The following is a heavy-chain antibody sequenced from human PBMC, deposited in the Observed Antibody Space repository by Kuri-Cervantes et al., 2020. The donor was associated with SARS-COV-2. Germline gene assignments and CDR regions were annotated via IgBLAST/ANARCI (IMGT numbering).Heavy chain of an antibody. J-gene: IGHJ4*02. V-gene: IGHV3-7*01. Sequence: GESLKISCAASGFTFSSYWMSWVRQAPGKGLEWVANIKQDGSENYYVDSVKGRFTISRDNAKNSLYLQMNSLRAEDTAVYYCARDVLGQPLDYWGQGTLVTVSS. CDR3: ARDVLGQPLDY. CDR1: GFTFSSYW. CDR2: IKQDGSEN. D-gene: IGHD3-3*02.